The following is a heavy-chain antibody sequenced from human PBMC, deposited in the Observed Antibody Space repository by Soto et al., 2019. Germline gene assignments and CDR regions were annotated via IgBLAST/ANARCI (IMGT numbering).Heavy chain of an antibody. D-gene: IGHD1-26*01. CDR2: IYWDDDD. V-gene: IGHV2-5*02. J-gene: IGHJ4*02. CDR1: GFSIASSGVG. Sequence: QIALRESGPALVKPTQTLTLTCTLSGFSIASSGVGVAWVRRSPGQGLEWLALIYWDDDDRYWPSLRNRLSISNDASKNQVLLPMTNIAPSDTATYYCAPPASVGDGYFDYWGQGILVTVSS. CDR3: APPASVGDGYFDY.